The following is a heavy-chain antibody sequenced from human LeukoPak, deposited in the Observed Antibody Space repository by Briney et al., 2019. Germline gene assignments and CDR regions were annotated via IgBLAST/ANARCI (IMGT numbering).Heavy chain of an antibody. CDR2: TNEDGSYA. CDR1: GFTFSNYN. J-gene: IGHJ4*02. V-gene: IGHV3-74*03. D-gene: IGHD3-10*01. CDR3: GRINYNGDY. Sequence: GGSLRLSCAASGFTFSNYNMNWVRQPPGKGLMWLSRTNEDGSYAEFADSVKGRFTISRDNAKNTVYLQMNSLRTEDTAVYFCGRINYNGDYWGRGTLVTVSS.